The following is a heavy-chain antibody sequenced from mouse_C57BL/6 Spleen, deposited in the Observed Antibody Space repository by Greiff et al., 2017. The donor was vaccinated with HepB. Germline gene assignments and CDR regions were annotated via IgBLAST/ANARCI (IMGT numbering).Heavy chain of an antibody. CDR2: INPNNGGT. J-gene: IGHJ3*01. CDR1: GYTFTDYN. Sequence: VQLQQSGPELVKPGASVKIPCKASGYTFTDYNMDWVKQSHGKSLEWIGDINPNNGGTIYNQKFKGKATLTVDKSSSTAYMELRSLTSEDTAVYYCARGGDSSGYAFAYWGQGTLVTVSA. V-gene: IGHV1-18*01. D-gene: IGHD3-2*02. CDR3: ARGGDSSGYAFAY.